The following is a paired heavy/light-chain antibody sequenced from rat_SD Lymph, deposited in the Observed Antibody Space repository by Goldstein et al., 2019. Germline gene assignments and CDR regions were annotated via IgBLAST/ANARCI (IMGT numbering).Light chain of an antibody. V-gene: IGKV8S5*01. J-gene: IGKJ4*01. CDR3: QQYYDTPFT. CDR2: WAS. Sequence: DIVMTQSPSSLAVSAGETVTINCKSSQSLLYSGNQKNYLAWYQQKPGQSPKLLIYWASTRQSGVPDRFIGSGSGTDFTLTISSVQAEDLAIYYCQQYYDTPFTFGSGTKLEIK. CDR1: QSLLYSGNQKNY.
Heavy chain of an antibody. V-gene: IGHV5-17*01. Sequence: EVQLVESGGGLVQPGRSLKLSCAASGFTFSDYAMAWVRQAPKKGLEWVATIIYDGSSTYYRDSVKGRFTISRDNAKSTLYLQMDSLRSEDTATYYCARHIAFKAIAAISPGWFAYWGQGTLVTVSS. D-gene: IGHD1-2*01. CDR1: GFTFSDYA. CDR2: IIYDGSST. J-gene: IGHJ3*01. CDR3: ARHIAFKAIAAISPGWFAY.